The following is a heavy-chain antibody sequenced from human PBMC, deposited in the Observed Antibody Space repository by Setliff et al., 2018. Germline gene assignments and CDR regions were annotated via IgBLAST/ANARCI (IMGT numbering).Heavy chain of an antibody. CDR2: ISLYDGHT. J-gene: IGHJ5*02. D-gene: IGHD3-16*01. V-gene: IGHV1-18*01. Sequence: ASVKVSCKASGYNFKTYAISWVRQAPGQGLEWMGFISLYDGHTNYAQNFQGSLTVTRDTSISTAYMELSSLRSDDTAVYYCARGEITFGRPRNWFDPWGQGTLVTVSS. CDR1: GYNFKTYA. CDR3: ARGEITFGRPRNWFDP.